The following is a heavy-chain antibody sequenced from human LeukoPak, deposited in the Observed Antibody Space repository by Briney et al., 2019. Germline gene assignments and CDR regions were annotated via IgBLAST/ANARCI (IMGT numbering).Heavy chain of an antibody. CDR1: GYTFTGYY. J-gene: IGHJ4*02. CDR3: ARADPSLLLRLGEPGEN. CDR2: INPNSGGT. V-gene: IGHV1-2*02. D-gene: IGHD3-10*01. Sequence: ASVKVSCKASGYTFTGYYMHWVRQAPGQGLEWMGWINPNSGGTNYAQKFQGRVTMTRDTSISTAYMELSRLRSDDTAVYYCARADPSLLLRLGEPGENWGQGTLVTVSS.